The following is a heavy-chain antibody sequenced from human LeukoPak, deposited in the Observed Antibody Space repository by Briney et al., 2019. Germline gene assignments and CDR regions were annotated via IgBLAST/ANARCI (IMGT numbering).Heavy chain of an antibody. CDR1: GGSISPYV. Sequence: SETLSLTCTVSGGSISPYVWSWIRQPPGKGLEWIGYISYSGSTNYNPSLKSRVTISVATSKNKFSLQLSSVTAADTAVYYCARDDYRGVTNFDPWGQGTLVTVSS. V-gene: IGHV4-59*01. D-gene: IGHD3-10*01. CDR3: ARDDYRGVTNFDP. J-gene: IGHJ5*02. CDR2: ISYSGST.